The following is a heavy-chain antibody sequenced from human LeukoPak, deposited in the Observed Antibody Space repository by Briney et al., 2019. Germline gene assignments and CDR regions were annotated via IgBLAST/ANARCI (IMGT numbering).Heavy chain of an antibody. Sequence: SETLSLTCAVYGGSFSGYYWSWIRQPPGKGLEWIGEINHSGSTNYNPSLKSRVTISVDTSKTQFSLKLSSVTAADTAVYYCARGGRSWTYSSSSPRHFDYWGQGTLVTVSS. V-gene: IGHV4-34*01. CDR1: GGSFSGYY. CDR3: ARGGRSWTYSSSSPRHFDY. CDR2: INHSGST. D-gene: IGHD6-6*01. J-gene: IGHJ4*02.